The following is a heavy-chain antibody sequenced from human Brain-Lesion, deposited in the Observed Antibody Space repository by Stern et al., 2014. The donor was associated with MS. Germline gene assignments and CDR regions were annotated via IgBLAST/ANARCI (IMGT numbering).Heavy chain of an antibody. J-gene: IGHJ6*02. D-gene: IGHD6-19*01. Sequence: VQLLESGGGLVQPGRTLRLSCAVSGSTFSSYGLYWVRQAHRKGMEWVAGIWFDGTQSNYIESVKDRFTTTSDNSTHNLALQTTSLRADDTAVYYCAKDKKDSSGWNLYFYGMDVWGQGTTVIVSS. CDR3: AKDKKDSSGWNLYFYGMDV. CDR2: IWFDGTQS. V-gene: IGHV3-33*06. CDR1: GSTFSSYG.